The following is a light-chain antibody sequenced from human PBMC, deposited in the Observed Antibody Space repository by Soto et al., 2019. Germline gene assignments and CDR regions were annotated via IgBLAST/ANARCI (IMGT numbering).Light chain of an antibody. CDR3: GTWDTSLSAVV. V-gene: IGLV1-51*01. Sequence: QSVLTQPPSVSAAPGHKVTISCSGASSNIGKNYVSWYQQLPGAAPKLVIFDTNKRPSGIPDRFSGSKSGTSAALDITALQTGDEADYYCGTWDTSLSAVVFGGGTKLTVL. J-gene: IGLJ2*01. CDR2: DTN. CDR1: SSNIGKNY.